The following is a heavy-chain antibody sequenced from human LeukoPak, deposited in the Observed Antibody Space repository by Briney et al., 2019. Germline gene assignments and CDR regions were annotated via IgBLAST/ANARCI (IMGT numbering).Heavy chain of an antibody. CDR1: GGSISGGAYY. D-gene: IGHD3-22*01. Sequence: PSQTLSLTCTVSGGSISGGAYYWSWIRQHPGKGLEWIGHIYYSGTTYYNPSLKSRVTISVDTSKNQFSLKLSSVTAADTAVYYCARGDYYDSSGYYYFDYWGQGTLVTVSS. CDR3: ARGDYYDSSGYYYFDY. J-gene: IGHJ4*02. V-gene: IGHV4-31*03. CDR2: IYYSGTT.